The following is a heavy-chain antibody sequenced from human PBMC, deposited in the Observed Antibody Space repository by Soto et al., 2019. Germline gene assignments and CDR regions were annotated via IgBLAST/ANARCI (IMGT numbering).Heavy chain of an antibody. CDR3: ARRATIYYDSSGYYNTFDY. V-gene: IGHV3-7*05. D-gene: IGHD3-22*01. CDR2: IKQDGSEK. CDR1: GFTFSSYW. J-gene: IGHJ4*02. Sequence: GGSLRLSCAASGFTFSSYWMSWVRQAPGKGLEWVANIKQDGSEKYYVDSVKDRFTISRDNAKNSLYLQMNSLRAEDTAVYYCARRATIYYDSSGYYNTFDYWGQGTLVTVS.